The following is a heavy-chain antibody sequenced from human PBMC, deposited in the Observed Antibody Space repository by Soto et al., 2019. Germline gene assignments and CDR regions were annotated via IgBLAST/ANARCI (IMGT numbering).Heavy chain of an antibody. D-gene: IGHD3-10*01. CDR3: ARERRYYNNITCFYFDN. Sequence: EVQVVESGGGLVQPGGSLRLSCAASGFTFSDHYMDWVRQAPGKGLEWVGRIRNKANNYATEYAASVKGRFTISRDDSQNSLYLQMNSLETEDTAVYSCARERRYYNNITCFYFDNWVQGTLVTVSS. V-gene: IGHV3-72*01. CDR2: IRNKANNYAT. J-gene: IGHJ4*02. CDR1: GFTFSDHY.